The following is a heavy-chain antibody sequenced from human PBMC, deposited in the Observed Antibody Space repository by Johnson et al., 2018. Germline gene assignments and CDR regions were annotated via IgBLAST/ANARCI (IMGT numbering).Heavy chain of an antibody. CDR2: ISSSGSYT. CDR3: VRGGYNGNYWGVRDAFDI. Sequence: VQLQESGPGLVKPSETLSLICTVSGDSISSNPYYWGWVRQPPGKGLECVSSISSSGSYTYYGDSLKGRFTISRDNAKNSLFLQMNSLRGDDTAGYYFVRGGYNGNYWGVRDAFDIWGQGTMVTVSS. CDR1: GDSISSNPYY. V-gene: IGHV3-21*01. J-gene: IGHJ3*02. D-gene: IGHD1-26*01.